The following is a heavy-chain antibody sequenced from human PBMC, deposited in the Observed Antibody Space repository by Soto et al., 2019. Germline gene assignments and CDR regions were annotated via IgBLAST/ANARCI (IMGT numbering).Heavy chain of an antibody. CDR2: ISGSGGSA. CDR1: GFNFSTYD. D-gene: IGHD3-9*01. CDR3: AKARALRYFDYLSSYYFDS. V-gene: IGHV3-23*01. J-gene: IGHJ4*02. Sequence: GGSLRLSCTASGFNFSTYDMSWVRQDTGKGLEWVSAISGSGGSAYYADSVKGRFTISRDNSNNTLFLHMNSLRAEDTAVYYCAKARALRYFDYLSSYYFDSWGPGALVTVSS.